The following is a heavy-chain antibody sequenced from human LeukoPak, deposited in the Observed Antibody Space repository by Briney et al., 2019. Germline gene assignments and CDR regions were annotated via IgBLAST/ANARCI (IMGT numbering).Heavy chain of an antibody. CDR1: GGSFSGYY. Sequence: SETLSLTCAVYGGSFSGYYWSWIRQPPGKGLEWIGEINHSGSTNYNPSLKSRVTMSVDTSKSQFSLKLSSVTAADTAVYYCARSSGWGTFYYFDYWGQGTLVTVSS. V-gene: IGHV4-34*01. CDR2: INHSGST. CDR3: ARSSGWGTFYYFDY. J-gene: IGHJ4*02. D-gene: IGHD6-19*01.